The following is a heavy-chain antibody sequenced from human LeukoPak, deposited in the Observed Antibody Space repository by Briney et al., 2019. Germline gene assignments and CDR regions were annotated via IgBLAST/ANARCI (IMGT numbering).Heavy chain of an antibody. CDR3: ARQVAARPFDY. D-gene: IGHD6-6*01. CDR1: GGSISSSSYY. J-gene: IGHJ4*02. Sequence: SGTLSLTCTVSGGSISSSSYYWGWIRQPPGKGLEWIGSIYYSGSTYYNPSLKSRVTISVDTSKNQFSLKLSSVTAADTAVYYCARQVAARPFDYWGQGTLVTVSS. V-gene: IGHV4-39*01. CDR2: IYYSGST.